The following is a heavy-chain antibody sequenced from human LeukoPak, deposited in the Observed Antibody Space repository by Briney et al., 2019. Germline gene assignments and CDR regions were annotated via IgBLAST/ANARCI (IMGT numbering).Heavy chain of an antibody. CDR2: IKQDGSEK. CDR3: ARWGYSSSWYYIDY. CDR1: TFSFSTYW. J-gene: IGHJ4*02. D-gene: IGHD6-13*01. Sequence: GGSLRLSCAASTFSFSTYWMTWVRQAPGKGLEWVANIKQDGSEKSYVDSVKGRFTISRDNAKNSLYLHMNSLRAEDTAVYYCARWGYSSSWYYIDYWGQGTLVTVSS. V-gene: IGHV3-7*04.